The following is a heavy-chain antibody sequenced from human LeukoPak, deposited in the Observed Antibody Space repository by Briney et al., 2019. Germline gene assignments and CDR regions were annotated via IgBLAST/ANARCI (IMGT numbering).Heavy chain of an antibody. V-gene: IGHV3-23*01. J-gene: IGHJ6*03. CDR2: ISGSGGST. CDR1: GFTFSSYA. D-gene: IGHD3-10*01. CDR3: ARDSGFGAYYYYYMDV. Sequence: PGGSLRLSCEASGFTFSSYAMSWVRQAPGKGLEWVSAISGSGGSTYYADSVKGRFTISRDNSKNTLYLQMNSLRAEDTAVYYCARDSGFGAYYYYYMDVWGKGTTVTVSS.